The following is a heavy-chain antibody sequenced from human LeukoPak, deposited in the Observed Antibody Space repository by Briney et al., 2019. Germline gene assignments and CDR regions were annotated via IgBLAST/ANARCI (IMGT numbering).Heavy chain of an antibody. V-gene: IGHV3-15*01. CDR3: TTDPSGGASRFDP. Sequence: PGGSLRLSCAASGFTFSNAWMSWVRQAPGKGLEWVGRIKSKTDGGTTDYAAPVKGRFTISRDDSKNTLYLQMNSLKTEDTAVYYCTTDPSGGASRFDPWGQGTLVTVSS. CDR1: GFTFSNAW. J-gene: IGHJ5*02. CDR2: IKSKTDGGTT. D-gene: IGHD1-26*01.